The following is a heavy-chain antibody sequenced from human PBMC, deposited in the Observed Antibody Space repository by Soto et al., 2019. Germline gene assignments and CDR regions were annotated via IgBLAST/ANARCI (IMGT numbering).Heavy chain of an antibody. CDR3: TRGTGMRHSWYADS. CDR2: IIPIFGTA. V-gene: IGHV1-69*01. CDR1: GDIFNTYA. Sequence: QVQLVQSGAEVKKPGSSVKVSCKASGDIFNTYALSWVRQAPGQGLEWMGGIIPIFGTANYAQKFQGSVTITADESTNTTYMELSSLRSDDTAMYYCTRGTGMRHSWYADSWGQGTRVTVSS. D-gene: IGHD6-13*01. J-gene: IGHJ5*02.